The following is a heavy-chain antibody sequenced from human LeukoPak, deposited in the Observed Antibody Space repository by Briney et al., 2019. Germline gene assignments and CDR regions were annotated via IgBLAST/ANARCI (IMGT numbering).Heavy chain of an antibody. Sequence: PSETLSLTCAVYGGSFSSYYWSWIRQPPGKGLEWIGEINHSGSTNYNPSLKSRVTISVDTSKNQFSLKLSSVTAADTAVYYCARLYSSGWYGRREGKFDYWGQGTLVTVSS. J-gene: IGHJ4*02. CDR3: ARLYSSGWYGRREGKFDY. V-gene: IGHV4-34*01. D-gene: IGHD6-19*01. CDR1: GGSFSSYY. CDR2: INHSGST.